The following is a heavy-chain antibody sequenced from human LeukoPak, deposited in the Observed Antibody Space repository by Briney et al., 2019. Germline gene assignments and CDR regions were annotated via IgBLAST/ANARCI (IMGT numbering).Heavy chain of an antibody. J-gene: IGHJ4*02. V-gene: IGHV3-74*01. D-gene: IGHD3-22*01. CDR1: GFTFSSFW. CDR3: ARGGISSGYSLFYY. CDR2: INSDESST. Sequence: GGSLRLSCAASGFTFSSFWMHWVRQAPGKGLVWVSRINSDESSTSYADSVKGRFTISRDNAKNTLYLQMNSLRAEDTAVYYCARGGISSGYSLFYYWGQGTLVTVSS.